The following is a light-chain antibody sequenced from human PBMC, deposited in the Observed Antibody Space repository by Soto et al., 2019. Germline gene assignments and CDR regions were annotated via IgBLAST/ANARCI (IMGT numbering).Light chain of an antibody. Sequence: QAVVTQEPSFSVSPGGTVTLTCGLNSGSVSTSYYPSWYQQTPGQAPRTLIYSTKNRPSGVPDRFSGSIFGDKAALTITGAQAEVECDYYCVMYVGGVVVFGGGTKLTVL. V-gene: IGLV8-61*01. CDR1: SGSVSTSYY. CDR3: VMYVGGVVV. CDR2: STK. J-gene: IGLJ3*02.